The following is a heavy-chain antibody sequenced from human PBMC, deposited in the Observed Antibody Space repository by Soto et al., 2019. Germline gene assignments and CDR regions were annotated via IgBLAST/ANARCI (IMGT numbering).Heavy chain of an antibody. CDR3: ARLPKGSLVTA. CDR1: GFSFSNYS. Sequence: GGSLRLSCIASGFSFSNYSMNWVRQAPGKGLQWVSYISSSSDKTYYADSVKGRFTVSRDNAKNALFLEMNSLRDDDTATYYCARLPKGSLVTAWGQGTRVTVSS. V-gene: IGHV3-48*02. J-gene: IGHJ4*02. CDR2: ISSSSDKT. D-gene: IGHD2-21*02.